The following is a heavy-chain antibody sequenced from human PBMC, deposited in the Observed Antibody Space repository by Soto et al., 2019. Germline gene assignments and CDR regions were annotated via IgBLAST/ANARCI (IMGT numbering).Heavy chain of an antibody. D-gene: IGHD3-10*01. J-gene: IGHJ4*02. V-gene: IGHV4-38-2*02. CDR1: GYSISSDYY. CDR3: AREGGSGSYSLGY. Sequence: SETLSLTXAVSGYSISSDYYWGWIRQPPGKGLEWIGSIYHSGSTYYNPSLKSRVTISVDTSKNQFSLKLSSVTAADTAVYYCAREGGSGSYSLGYWGQGTLVTVSS. CDR2: IYHSGST.